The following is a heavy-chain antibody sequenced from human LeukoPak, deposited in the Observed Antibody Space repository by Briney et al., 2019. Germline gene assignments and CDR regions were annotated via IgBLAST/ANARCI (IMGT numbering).Heavy chain of an antibody. J-gene: IGHJ4*02. D-gene: IGHD6-19*01. V-gene: IGHV3-48*03. CDR2: ISSSGSTI. CDR1: GFTFSSYE. Sequence: GGSLRLSCAASGFTFSSYEMNWVRQAPGKGLEWVSYISSSGSTIYYADSVKGRFTISRDNAENSLCPQMNSLRAEDTAVYYCARATSGWYQYWGQGTLVTVPS. CDR3: ARATSGWYQY.